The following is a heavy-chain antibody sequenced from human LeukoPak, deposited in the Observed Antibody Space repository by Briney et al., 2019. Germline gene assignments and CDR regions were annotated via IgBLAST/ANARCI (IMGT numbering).Heavy chain of an antibody. CDR2: IYYSGST. CDR1: GGSISSGGYY. D-gene: IGHD4-17*01. CDR3: ARERRDYVYYYYGMDV. V-gene: IGHV4-31*03. Sequence: SETLSLTCTVSGGSISSGGYYWSWFRQHPGKGLEWIGYIYYSGSTYYNPSLKSRVTISVDTSKNQFSLKLSSVTAADTAVYYCARERRDYVYYYYGMDVWGQGTTVTVSS. J-gene: IGHJ6*02.